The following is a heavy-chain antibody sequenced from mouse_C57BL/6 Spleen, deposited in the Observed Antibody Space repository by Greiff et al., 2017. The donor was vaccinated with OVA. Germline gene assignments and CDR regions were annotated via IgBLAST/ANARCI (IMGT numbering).Heavy chain of an antibody. V-gene: IGHV1-53*01. Sequence: QVQLQQPGTELVKPGASVKLSCKASGYTFTSYWMHWVKQRPGQGLEWVGNINPSNGGTNYNEKFKSKATLTVDKSSSTAYMQLSSLTSEDSAVYYCARERGNQAWFAYWGQGTLVTVSA. CDR1: GYTFTSYW. CDR3: ARERGNQAWFAY. D-gene: IGHD2-1*01. CDR2: INPSNGGT. J-gene: IGHJ3*01.